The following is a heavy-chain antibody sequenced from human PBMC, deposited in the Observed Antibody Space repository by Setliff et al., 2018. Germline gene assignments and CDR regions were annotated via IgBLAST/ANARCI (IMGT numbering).Heavy chain of an antibody. CDR3: ARTGTYRYFDY. CDR2: IYYRGDT. CDR1: GASLNSGTYY. D-gene: IGHD1-1*01. J-gene: IGHJ4*02. Sequence: SETLSLTCTVSGASLNSGTYYWGWIRQPPGKGLEWIGRIYYRGDTYYSASLKGRLTISVDTAQNQFSLRLTSVTAAGTAIYYCARTGTYRYFDYWSQGALVTVSS. V-gene: IGHV4-39*01.